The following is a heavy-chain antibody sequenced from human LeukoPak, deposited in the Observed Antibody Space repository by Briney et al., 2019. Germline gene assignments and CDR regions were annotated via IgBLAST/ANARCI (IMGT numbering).Heavy chain of an antibody. CDR1: GYTFTSYG. Sequence: ASVKVSCKASGYTFTSYGISWVRQAPGQGLEWMGWISAYNGNTNYAQKLQGRVTMTTDTSTSTAYMELRSLRSDDTAVYYCARERYDSSGYYYLDYWGQGSLVTVSS. CDR3: ARERYDSSGYYYLDY. V-gene: IGHV1-18*01. CDR2: ISAYNGNT. D-gene: IGHD3-22*01. J-gene: IGHJ4*02.